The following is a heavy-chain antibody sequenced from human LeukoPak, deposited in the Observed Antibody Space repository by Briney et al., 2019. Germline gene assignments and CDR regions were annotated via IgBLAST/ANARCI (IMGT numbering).Heavy chain of an antibody. J-gene: IGHJ4*02. D-gene: IGHD1/OR15-1a*01. CDR3: ARVGTGTRSFDT. V-gene: IGHV1-18*01. Sequence: GASVKVSCKTSGYTFTTYDINGVRQAPGQGLEWMGGISAYNGYTNYGQKFQGRVTMTTDTSTNTAYMELRSLRSDDTAVYYCARVGTGTRSFDTWGQGTLVTASS. CDR1: GYTFTTYD. CDR2: ISAYNGYT.